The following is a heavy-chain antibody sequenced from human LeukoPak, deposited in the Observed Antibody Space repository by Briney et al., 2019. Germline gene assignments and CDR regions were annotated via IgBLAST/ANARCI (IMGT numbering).Heavy chain of an antibody. Sequence: ASVKVSCKASGYTFTGYYMHWVRQAPGQGLEWMGWINPNSGGTNYAQKFQGRVTMTRDTSISTAYMELSRLRSDDTAVYYCARDRSNSWLSKSYFDYWGQGTLVTVSS. CDR1: GYTFTGYY. D-gene: IGHD6-13*01. CDR3: ARDRSNSWLSKSYFDY. CDR2: INPNSGGT. V-gene: IGHV1-2*02. J-gene: IGHJ4*02.